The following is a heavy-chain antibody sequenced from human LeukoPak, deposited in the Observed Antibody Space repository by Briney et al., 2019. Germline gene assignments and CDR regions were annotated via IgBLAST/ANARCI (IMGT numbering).Heavy chain of an antibody. Sequence: GSLRLSCAQPGVTFCTSKMCSGCASLGRGLEWISYISSSGTTIYYADSVKGRFTISRDNAKNSLFLQMNSLRAEDTAIYYCAKEAALRDWGQGTLVTVSS. V-gene: IGHV3-48*03. CDR1: GVTFCTSK. CDR3: AKEAALRD. CDR2: ISSSGTTI. J-gene: IGHJ4*02. D-gene: IGHD2-15*01.